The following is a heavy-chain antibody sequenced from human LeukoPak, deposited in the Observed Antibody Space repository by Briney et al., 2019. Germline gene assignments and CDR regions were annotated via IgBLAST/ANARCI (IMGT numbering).Heavy chain of an antibody. V-gene: IGHV3-20*04. CDR3: AREPYPNWFDP. J-gene: IGHJ5*02. Sequence: GGSLRLSCAASGFTFSSCWMNWVRQAPGKGLEWVSGINWKGGSTGYADSVKGRFTISRDNAKNSLYLQMNSLRAEDTAVYYCAREPYPNWFDPWGQGTLVTVSS. CDR2: INWKGGST. CDR1: GFTFSSCW.